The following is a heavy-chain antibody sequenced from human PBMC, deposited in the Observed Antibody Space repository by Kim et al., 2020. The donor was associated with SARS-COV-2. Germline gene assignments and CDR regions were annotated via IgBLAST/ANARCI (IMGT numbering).Heavy chain of an antibody. D-gene: IGHD3-3*01. CDR1: GFTFSSYA. CDR3: AKQGAGGIFFDY. CDR2: IGNGGDNT. J-gene: IGHJ4*02. Sequence: GGSLRLSCAASGFTFSSYAMSWVRQAPGKGLEWVSTIGNGGDNTYSADSVKGRFTISRDNSKSTLYLQMNSLRAEDTALYYCAKQGAGGIFFDYWGQGILVTVSS. V-gene: IGHV3-23*01.